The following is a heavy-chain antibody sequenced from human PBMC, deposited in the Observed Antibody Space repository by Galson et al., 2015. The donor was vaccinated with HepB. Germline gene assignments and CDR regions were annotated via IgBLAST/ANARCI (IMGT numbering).Heavy chain of an antibody. CDR1: GGSFTEYF. V-gene: IGHV4-34*01. D-gene: IGHD6-13*01. Sequence: SETLSLTCAVYGGSFTEYFWSWIRQPPGKGLEWIGEINHSGNTNYNPSLKSRVTLSIDTSMNQFSLRLSSVTAADTAIYFCARGSFLSAAGTVCGASDYDYWGQGTLVTVSS. CDR3: ARGSFLSAAGTVCGASDYDY. J-gene: IGHJ4*02. CDR2: INHSGNT.